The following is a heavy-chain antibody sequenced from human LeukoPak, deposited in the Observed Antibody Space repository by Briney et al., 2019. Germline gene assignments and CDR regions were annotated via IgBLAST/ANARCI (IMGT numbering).Heavy chain of an antibody. CDR3: ARVVDTAMVYDY. D-gene: IGHD5-18*01. J-gene: IGHJ4*02. Sequence: ASVKVSCKASGYTFTGYYMHWVRQAPGQGLEWMGWINPNSGGTNYAQKFQGRVTMTRDTSISTAYMELSRLRSDDTAVYYCARVVDTAMVYDYWGQGTLVTVSS. V-gene: IGHV1-2*02. CDR2: INPNSGGT. CDR1: GYTFTGYY.